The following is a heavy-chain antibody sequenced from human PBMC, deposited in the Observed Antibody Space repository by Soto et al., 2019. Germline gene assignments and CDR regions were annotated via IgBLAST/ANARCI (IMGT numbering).Heavy chain of an antibody. J-gene: IGHJ4*02. D-gene: IGHD6-19*01. CDR2: INAGNGNT. CDR1: GYTYTAYA. V-gene: IGHV1-3*05. CDR3: ARAVAVPADFDY. Sequence: QVQLVQSGAEEKKPGASVKVSCKASGYTYTAYAMHWVRQAPGQRLEWMGWINAGNGNTKYSQKFQGRVTITSDTSASTAYMELSSLRSEDTAAYYCARAVAVPADFDYWGQGTLVTVSS.